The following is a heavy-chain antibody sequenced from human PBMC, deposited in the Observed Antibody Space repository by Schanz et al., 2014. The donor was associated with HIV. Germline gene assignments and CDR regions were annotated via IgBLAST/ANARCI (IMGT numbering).Heavy chain of an antibody. J-gene: IGHJ4*02. CDR2: ISAYNGNT. Sequence: QVQLVQSGAEVKKPGASVKVSCKASGYTFISYGISWVRQAPGQGLEWTGWISAYNGNTNYAQKFQGRLTMTTATSTSTTYMELRRLRSDDTAVYYCARDRPVIVGATRADGGTDFDYWGQGTLVTVSS. CDR1: GYTFISYG. CDR3: ARDRPVIVGATRADGGTDFDY. V-gene: IGHV1-18*01. D-gene: IGHD1-26*01.